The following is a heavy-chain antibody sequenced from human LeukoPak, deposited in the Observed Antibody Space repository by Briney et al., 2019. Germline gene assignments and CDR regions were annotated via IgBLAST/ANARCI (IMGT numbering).Heavy chain of an antibody. J-gene: IGHJ4*02. CDR1: GFTFSSYA. Sequence: GGSLRLSCADSGFTFSSYAMNWVRQAPGKGLEWVAVISYDGSNKYYADSVKGRFTISRDNSKNTLYLQMNSLRAEDTAVYYCARADGGGSSGSPIDYWGQGTLVTVSS. CDR3: ARADGGGSSGSPIDY. V-gene: IGHV3-30*04. CDR2: ISYDGSNK. D-gene: IGHD3-22*01.